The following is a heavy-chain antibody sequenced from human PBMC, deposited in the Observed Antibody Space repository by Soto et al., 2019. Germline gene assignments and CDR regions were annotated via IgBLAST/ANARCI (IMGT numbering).Heavy chain of an antibody. V-gene: IGHV3-30*01. CDR2: VSYDGSDK. CDR3: ARDFGDYESYYYGMDV. J-gene: IGHJ6*02. CDR1: GFTFSRYA. Sequence: PGGSLRLSCAASGFTFSRYAIHWVRQAPGKGLEWVAVVSYDGSDKFYADSVKGRFTISRDNSENTLYLQMNSLKPEDTAFYYCARDFGDYESYYYGMDVWGQGTTVTVSS. D-gene: IGHD4-17*01.